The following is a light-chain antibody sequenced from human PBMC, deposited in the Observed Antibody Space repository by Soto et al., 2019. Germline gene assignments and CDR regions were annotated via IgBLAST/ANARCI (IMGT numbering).Light chain of an antibody. CDR2: DAS. CDR3: QQYSSYSRT. Sequence: DIQMTQSPSTLSASVGDRVTITCGASQSISSWLAWYQQKPGKAPKVLIYDASSLESGVPARFSGSGSGTEFTLTISSLQPDDFATYFCQQYSSYSRTFGQGTKVEIK. V-gene: IGKV1-5*01. CDR1: QSISSW. J-gene: IGKJ1*01.